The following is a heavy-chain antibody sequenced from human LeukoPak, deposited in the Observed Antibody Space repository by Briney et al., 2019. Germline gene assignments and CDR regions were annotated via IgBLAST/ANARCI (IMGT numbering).Heavy chain of an antibody. CDR3: AKDSGSYYFDY. CDR2: ISGSGGST. Sequence: GGSLRLSCAASGFTFSSYAMSWVRQAPGKGLAWDSAISGSGGSTYYADSVKGRFTISRDNSKNTLYLQMNSLRAEDTAVYYCAKDSGSYYFDYWGQGTLVTVSS. J-gene: IGHJ4*02. CDR1: GFTFSSYA. V-gene: IGHV3-23*01. D-gene: IGHD1-26*01.